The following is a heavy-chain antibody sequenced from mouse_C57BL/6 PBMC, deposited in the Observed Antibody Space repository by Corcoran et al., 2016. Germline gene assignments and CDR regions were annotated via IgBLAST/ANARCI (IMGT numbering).Heavy chain of an antibody. CDR3: ARWDRTTVVFDY. Sequence: QIQLVQSGPELKKPGETVKISCKASGYTFTTYGMSWVKQAPGKGLKWMGWINTYSGVPTYADDFKGRFAFSLETSASTAYLQINNLKKEDTATYFCARWDRTTVVFDYWGQGTTLTVSS. D-gene: IGHD1-1*01. CDR1: GYTFTTYG. CDR2: INTYSGVP. J-gene: IGHJ2*01. V-gene: IGHV9-3*01.